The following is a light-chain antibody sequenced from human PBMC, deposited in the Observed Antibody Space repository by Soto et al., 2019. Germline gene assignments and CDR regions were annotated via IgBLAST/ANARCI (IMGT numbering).Light chain of an antibody. Sequence: EIVMTQSPATLSVSPGERATHSCRASQSVSSNLAWYQQKPGQAPRLLIYGASTRATGIPARFSGSGSGTEFTLTISGLQPEDFATYYCQQSYSSPPTFGQGTKVDIK. CDR2: GAS. V-gene: IGKV3-15*01. CDR3: QQSYSSPPT. CDR1: QSVSSN. J-gene: IGKJ1*01.